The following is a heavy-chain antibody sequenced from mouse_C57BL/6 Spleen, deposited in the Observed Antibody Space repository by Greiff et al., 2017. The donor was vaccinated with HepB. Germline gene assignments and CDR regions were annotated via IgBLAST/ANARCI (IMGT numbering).Heavy chain of an antibody. J-gene: IGHJ1*03. CDR3: ARGDYYWYFDV. V-gene: IGHV1-50*01. Sequence: VQLQQPGAELVKPGASVKLFCKASGYTFTSYWMQWVKQRPGQGLEWIGEIDPSDSYTNYNQKFKGKATLTVDTSSSTAYMQLSSLTSEDSAVYYCARGDYYWYFDVWGTGTTVTVSS. CDR2: IDPSDSYT. CDR1: GYTFTSYW. D-gene: IGHD2-4*01.